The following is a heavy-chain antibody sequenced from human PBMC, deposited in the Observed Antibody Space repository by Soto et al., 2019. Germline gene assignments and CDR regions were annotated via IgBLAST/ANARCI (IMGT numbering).Heavy chain of an antibody. CDR2: IWYDGSNK. CDR1: GFTFSSYG. J-gene: IGHJ6*02. CDR3: AREDTYSNQYYYYYGMDV. D-gene: IGHD4-4*01. V-gene: IGHV3-33*01. Sequence: QVQLVESGGGVVQPGRSLRLSCAAPGFTFSSYGMHWVRQAPGKGLEWVAVIWYDGSNKYYADSVKGRFTISRDNSKNTLYLQMNSLRAEDTAVYYCAREDTYSNQYYYYYGMDVWGQGTTVTVSS.